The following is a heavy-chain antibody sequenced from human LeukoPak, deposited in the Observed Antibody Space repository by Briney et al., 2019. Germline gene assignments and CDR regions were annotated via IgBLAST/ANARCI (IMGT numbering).Heavy chain of an antibody. Sequence: GGSLRLSCAASGFTFSSYAMSWVRQAPGKGLEWVSAISGSGGSTYYADSVKGRFTISRDNSKNTLYLQMNSLRAEDTAVYYCAKESAPVTFYSSGWYSWGQGTLVTDSS. V-gene: IGHV3-23*01. CDR1: GFTFSSYA. J-gene: IGHJ4*02. D-gene: IGHD6-19*01. CDR2: ISGSGGST. CDR3: AKESAPVTFYSSGWYS.